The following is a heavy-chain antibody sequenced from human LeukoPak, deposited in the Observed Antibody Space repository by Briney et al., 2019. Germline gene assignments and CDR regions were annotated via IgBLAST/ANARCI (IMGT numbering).Heavy chain of an antibody. J-gene: IGHJ4*02. Sequence: PGGSLILSCAASGFTFSSYAMSWVRQAPGKGLEWVSAISGSGGSTYYADSVKGRFTISRDNSKNTLYLQMNSLRAEDTAVYYCAKSSGSYVLWFDYWGQGTLVTVSS. CDR3: AKSSGSYVLWFDY. V-gene: IGHV3-23*01. CDR1: GFTFSSYA. D-gene: IGHD1-26*01. CDR2: ISGSGGST.